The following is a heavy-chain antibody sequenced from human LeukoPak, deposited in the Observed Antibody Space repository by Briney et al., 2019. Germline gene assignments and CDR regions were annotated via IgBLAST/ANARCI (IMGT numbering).Heavy chain of an antibody. Sequence: PGGSLRLSCAASGFTFSSYAISWVRQAPGKGLEWVSAISGSGGSTYYADSVKGRFTISRDNSKNTLYLQMNSLRAEDTAVYYCAKDRIPTVTKTFDPWGQGTLVTVSS. CDR3: AKDRIPTVTKTFDP. J-gene: IGHJ5*02. V-gene: IGHV3-23*01. CDR2: ISGSGGST. CDR1: GFTFSSYA. D-gene: IGHD4-11*01.